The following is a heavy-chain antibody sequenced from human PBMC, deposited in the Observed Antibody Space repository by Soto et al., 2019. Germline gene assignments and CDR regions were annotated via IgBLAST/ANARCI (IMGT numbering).Heavy chain of an antibody. CDR2: ISYDGSNK. Sequence: QVQLVESGGGVVQPGRSLRLSCAASGFTFSSYAMHWVRQAPGKGLEWVAVISYDGSNKYYADSVKGRFTISRDNFKNALYLRMNSLRAEDTAVYSCASDEIRFSWAYGMDVWGQGTTVTVSS. J-gene: IGHJ6*02. CDR3: ASDEIRFSWAYGMDV. D-gene: IGHD3-3*01. CDR1: GFTFSSYA. V-gene: IGHV3-30-3*01.